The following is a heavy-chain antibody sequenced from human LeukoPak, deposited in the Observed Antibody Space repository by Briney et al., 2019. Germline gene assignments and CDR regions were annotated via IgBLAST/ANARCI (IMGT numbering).Heavy chain of an antibody. V-gene: IGHV3-9*01. CDR2: ISWNSGSI. CDR3: AKDISDGDHRAVAYAFDI. CDR1: GFTFDDYA. D-gene: IGHD4-17*01. Sequence: GGSLRLSCAASGFTFDDYAMHWVRQAPGKGLEWVSGISWNSGSIGYADSVKGRFTISRDNAKNSLYLQMNSLRAEDTALYYCAKDISDGDHRAVAYAFDIWGQGTMVTVSS. J-gene: IGHJ3*02.